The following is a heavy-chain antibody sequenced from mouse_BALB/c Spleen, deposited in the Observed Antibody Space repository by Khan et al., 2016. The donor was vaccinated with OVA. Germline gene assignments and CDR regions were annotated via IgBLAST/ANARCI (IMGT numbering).Heavy chain of an antibody. CDR2: INTETGEP. V-gene: IGHV9-2-1*01. CDR1: GYTFTDYS. CDR3: AKGIPYAMDY. D-gene: IGHD3-3*01. Sequence: QIQLVQSGPELKKPGETVKISCKASGYTFTDYSMHWVKQAPGKGLKWMGWINTETGEPTYADDFKGRFAFSLETSASTSYFQINNLKNEDTATYFCAKGIPYAMDYWGQGTSVTVFS. J-gene: IGHJ4*01.